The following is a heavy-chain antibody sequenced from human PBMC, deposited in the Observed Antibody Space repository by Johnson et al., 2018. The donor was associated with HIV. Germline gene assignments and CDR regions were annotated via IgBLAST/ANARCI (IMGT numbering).Heavy chain of an antibody. D-gene: IGHD4-17*01. V-gene: IGHV3-13*01. CDR1: GFTFGSYD. CDR2: IGTTGDT. CDR3: ARAHDYGCLSI. Sequence: VQLVESGGRLVQPGRSLRLSCTASGFTFGSYDMHWVRQAAGKRLEWVSTIGTTGDTYYPGSVKGRFTISREFARNSLYLQMNSLRAGDTGVYYCARAHDYGCLSIWGQGTMVTVSS. J-gene: IGHJ3*02.